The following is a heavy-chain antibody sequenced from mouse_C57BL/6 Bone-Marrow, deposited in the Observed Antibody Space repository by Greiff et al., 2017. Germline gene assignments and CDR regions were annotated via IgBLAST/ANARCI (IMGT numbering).Heavy chain of an antibody. D-gene: IGHD2-4*01. Sequence: EVQLQQSGPELVKPGASVKISCKASGYSFTGYYMNWVKQSPEKSLEWIGEINTSTGGTTYTQKFKAKATLTVDKSSSTAYMQLKSLTSEDSAVYYCAREITYFDYWGQGTTLTVSS. CDR2: INTSTGGT. CDR3: AREITYFDY. J-gene: IGHJ2*01. CDR1: GYSFTGYY. V-gene: IGHV1-42*01.